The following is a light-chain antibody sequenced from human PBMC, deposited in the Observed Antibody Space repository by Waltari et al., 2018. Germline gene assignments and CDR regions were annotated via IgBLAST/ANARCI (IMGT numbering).Light chain of an antibody. Sequence: PVLTQSPSASASLGASVKLTCTLSSEHSSYVIAWHQQQPEKGPRYLTKVHTDGSHTKGGGIPDRFSGSSSGAERSLIIASLQSEDEADYYCQTWGSGIQVFGGGTKLTVL. CDR2: VHTDGSH. J-gene: IGLJ3*02. V-gene: IGLV4-69*01. CDR3: QTWGSGIQV. CDR1: SEHSSYV.